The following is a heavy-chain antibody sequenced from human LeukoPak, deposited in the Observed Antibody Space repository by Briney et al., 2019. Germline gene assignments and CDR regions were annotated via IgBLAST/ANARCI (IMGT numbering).Heavy chain of an antibody. V-gene: IGHV1-69*05. CDR2: IIPIFGTA. J-gene: IGHJ5*02. CDR1: GGTFSSYA. D-gene: IGHD2-2*01. Sequence: SVKVSCKASGGTFSSYAISWERQAPGQGLEWMGRIIPIFGTANYAQTFQGRVTITTDESTSTAYMELSSLRSEDTAVYYCARGGLVVGVSNWFDPWGQGTLVTVSS. CDR3: ARGGLVVGVSNWFDP.